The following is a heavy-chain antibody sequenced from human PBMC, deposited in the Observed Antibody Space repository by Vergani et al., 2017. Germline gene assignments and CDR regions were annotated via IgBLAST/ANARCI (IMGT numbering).Heavy chain of an antibody. Sequence: EVQLVESGGDLVQPGRSLRLSCQTSGFNFGEYGVSWVRQAPGKGLEWIGFIRSKTYGATTEYAESVRGRFTISRDDSKGIAYLQMSSLKKEDTDVYRCAVEIYDYGGSRDFDYWGQGTLVVVSS. V-gene: IGHV3-49*04. D-gene: IGHD4-23*01. J-gene: IGHJ4*02. CDR1: GFNFGEYG. CDR3: AVEIYDYGGSRDFDY. CDR2: IRSKTYGATT.